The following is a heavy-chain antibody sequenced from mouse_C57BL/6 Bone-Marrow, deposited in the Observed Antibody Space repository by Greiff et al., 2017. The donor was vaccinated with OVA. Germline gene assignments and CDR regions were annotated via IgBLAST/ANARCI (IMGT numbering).Heavy chain of an antibody. J-gene: IGHJ4*01. CDR3: TDTAQATAMDY. Sequence: EVKLMESGAELVRPGASVKLSCTASGFNIKDDYMHWVKQRPEQGLEWIGWIDPENGDTEYASKFQGKATITADTSSNTAYLQLSSLTSEDTAVYYCTDTAQATAMDYWGQGTSVTVSS. CDR1: GFNIKDDY. D-gene: IGHD3-2*02. CDR2: IDPENGDT. V-gene: IGHV14-4*01.